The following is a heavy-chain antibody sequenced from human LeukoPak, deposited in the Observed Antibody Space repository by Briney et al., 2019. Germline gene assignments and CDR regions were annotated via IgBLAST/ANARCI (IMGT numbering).Heavy chain of an antibody. J-gene: IGHJ4*02. CDR3: ARVKRSGYVIDY. Sequence: KPSETLSLTCTVSGGSISSSSYYWGWIRQPPGKGLEWIGSIYYSGSTYYNPSLKSRVTISVDTSKNQFSLKLSSVTAADTAAYYCARVKRSGYVIDYWGQGALVTVSS. V-gene: IGHV4-39*07. CDR1: GGSISSSSYY. CDR2: IYYSGST. D-gene: IGHD5-12*01.